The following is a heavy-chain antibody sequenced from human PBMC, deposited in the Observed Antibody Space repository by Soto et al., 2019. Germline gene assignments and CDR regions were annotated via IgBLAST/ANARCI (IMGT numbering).Heavy chain of an antibody. V-gene: IGHV3-23*01. Sequence: WWSLRLSCAASVFKFSNYAMSWVRQAPGKGLEWVSLISATGGGTYYADSVKGRFTISRDNSHNTLYLQVHSLTAEDTAVYYCAKDRRAGGNSAFYFDFWGQGAQVTVSS. D-gene: IGHD3-16*01. CDR1: VFKFSNYA. CDR3: AKDRRAGGNSAFYFDF. J-gene: IGHJ4*02. CDR2: ISATGGGT.